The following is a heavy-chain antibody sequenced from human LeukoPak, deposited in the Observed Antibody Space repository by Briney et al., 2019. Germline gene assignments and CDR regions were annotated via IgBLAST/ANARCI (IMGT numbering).Heavy chain of an antibody. CDR1: SGSISSKYY. V-gene: IGHV4-39*01. CDR2: IYHSGTT. CDR3: VRHSSGWGNFDY. Sequence: SETLSLTCSVSSGSISSKYYWAWIRQPPGKGLEWIGSIYHSGTTYYNPSLKSRVTISVDTSKNQFSLKLSSVTAADTAVYYCVRHSSGWGNFDYWGQGTLVTVSS. J-gene: IGHJ4*02. D-gene: IGHD6-19*01.